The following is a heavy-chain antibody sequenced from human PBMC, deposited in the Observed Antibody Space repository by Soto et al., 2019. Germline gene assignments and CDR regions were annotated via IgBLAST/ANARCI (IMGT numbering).Heavy chain of an antibody. D-gene: IGHD2-15*01. CDR1: GFTFTSYG. V-gene: IGHV3-23*01. J-gene: IGHJ6*02. Sequence: PGGSLRLSCAASGFTFTSYGMNWVRQAPGKGLEWVSSISGSGYSTYYADSVKGRFTISRDNSKNTLYLQMNSLRAEDTAVYYCAYPMVVAALYHYYGMDVWGQGTTVTVSS. CDR3: AYPMVVAALYHYYGMDV. CDR2: ISGSGYST.